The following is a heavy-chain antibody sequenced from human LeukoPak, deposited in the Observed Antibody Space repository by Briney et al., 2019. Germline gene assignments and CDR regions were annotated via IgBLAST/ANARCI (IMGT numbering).Heavy chain of an antibody. J-gene: IGHJ3*02. CDR3: ARHSGSTGGAFDI. CDR2: INHSGST. V-gene: IGHV4-34*01. CDR1: GGSFSGYY. D-gene: IGHD3-10*01. Sequence: SETLSLTCAVYGGSFSGYYWSWIRQPLGKGLEWIGEINHSGSTNYNPSLKSRVTISVDTSKNQFSLKLSSVTAADTAVYYCARHSGSTGGAFDIWGQGTMVTVSS.